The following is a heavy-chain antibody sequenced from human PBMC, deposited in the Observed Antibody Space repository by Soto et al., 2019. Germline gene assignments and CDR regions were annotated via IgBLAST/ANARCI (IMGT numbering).Heavy chain of an antibody. CDR2: IYPGDSDT. Sequence: GESLKISCKGSGYSFTSYWIGWVRQMPGKGLEWMGIIYPGDSDTRYSPSFQGQVTISADKSISTAYLQWSSLKASDTAMYYCARSEYYNDSSRLYGMDVWGQGTTVTVSS. V-gene: IGHV5-51*01. CDR1: GYSFTSYW. D-gene: IGHD3-22*01. J-gene: IGHJ6*02. CDR3: ARSEYYNDSSRLYGMDV.